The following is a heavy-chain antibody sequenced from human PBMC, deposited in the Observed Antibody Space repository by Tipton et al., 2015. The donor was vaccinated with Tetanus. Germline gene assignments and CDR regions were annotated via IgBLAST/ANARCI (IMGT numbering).Heavy chain of an antibody. V-gene: IGHV4-61*01. Sequence: TLSLTCNVSGASMSSSSYYWNWIRQPPGKGLEWIGYVYYNGNTHYNPALKSRVTISVDTSKNQFSLKLSSVTAADTAIYYCAREVPAAGHFDSWGQGTLVTVSS. CDR1: GASMSSSSYY. CDR3: AREVPAAGHFDS. D-gene: IGHD2-2*01. CDR2: VYYNGNT. J-gene: IGHJ4*02.